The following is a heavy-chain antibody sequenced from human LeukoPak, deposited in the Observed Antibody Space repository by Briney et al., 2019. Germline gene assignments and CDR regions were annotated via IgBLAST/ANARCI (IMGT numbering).Heavy chain of an antibody. V-gene: IGHV3-23*01. CDR1: GFTFSSYA. J-gene: IGHJ5*02. CDR3: AKDRAGSHPYDTSGLTPSDH. CDR2: ISGSGGST. D-gene: IGHD3-22*01. Sequence: GSLRLSCAASGFTFSSYAMGWVRQAPGKGLEWVSSISGSGGSTYYADSVKGRFTISRDNSKNTLYLQMTSLRAEDTAVYYCAKDRAGSHPYDTSGLTPSDHWGQGTLVTVSS.